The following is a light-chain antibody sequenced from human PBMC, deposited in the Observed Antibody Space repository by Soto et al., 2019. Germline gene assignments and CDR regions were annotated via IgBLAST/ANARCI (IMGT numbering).Light chain of an antibody. CDR3: LQAINYPWP. Sequence: IGMNHSPTTLSVSQGERATLSCSASQSVSSNLAWYQQKPGQAPRLLTYGASTRATGIPARFSGSGSGTEFTLAISSLQPEDSATYYCLQAINYPWPFGQVT. V-gene: IGKV3-15*01. CDR1: QSVSSN. J-gene: IGKJ1*01. CDR2: GAS.